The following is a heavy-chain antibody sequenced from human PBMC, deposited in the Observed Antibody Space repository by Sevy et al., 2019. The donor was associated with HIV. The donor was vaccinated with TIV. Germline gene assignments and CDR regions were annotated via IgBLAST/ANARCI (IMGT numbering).Heavy chain of an antibody. V-gene: IGHV3-15*05. CDR1: GFIFSTVW. J-gene: IGHJ6*02. CDR2: IKTKTHGGTT. Sequence: GGSLRLSCGASGFIFSTVWMSWVRQAPGKGLEWVGRIKTKTHGGTTDYAAPVKGRFTISRDDSENTLYLQMISLKSEETAVYYCTTEALDMVDPNYYFYGMDVWGQGTMVPVSS. D-gene: IGHD3-10*01. CDR3: TTEALDMVDPNYYFYGMDV.